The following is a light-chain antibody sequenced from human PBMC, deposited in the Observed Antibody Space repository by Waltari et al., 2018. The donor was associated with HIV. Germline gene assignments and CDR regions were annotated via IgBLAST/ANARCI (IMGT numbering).Light chain of an antibody. J-gene: IGKJ2*01. CDR3: QQYNAWPL. Sequence: EFVMTHSPPTQSRSPGERATLSCRASQSISSNLAWYQQKPGQVPRLLIYGASTRATGIPARFSGSGSGTEFTLTISSLQSEDFAVYYCQQYNAWPLFGQGTKLEIK. CDR2: GAS. V-gene: IGKV3-15*01. CDR1: QSISSN.